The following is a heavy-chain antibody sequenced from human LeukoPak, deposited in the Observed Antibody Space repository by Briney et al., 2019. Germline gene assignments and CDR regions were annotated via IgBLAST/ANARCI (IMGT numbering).Heavy chain of an antibody. CDR1: KYIFTGYY. Sequence: ASVKVSCKASKYIFTGYYMHWVRQAPGQGLEWMGWINPNTGGTNYAQKFQGRITMSRDTSISTAYLEVSRLRSDDTAVYYCARDFSQTAVYSNGYYAWLDPWGQGTLVTVSS. D-gene: IGHD5-18*01. CDR2: INPNTGGT. J-gene: IGHJ5*02. V-gene: IGHV1-2*02. CDR3: ARDFSQTAVYSNGYYAWLDP.